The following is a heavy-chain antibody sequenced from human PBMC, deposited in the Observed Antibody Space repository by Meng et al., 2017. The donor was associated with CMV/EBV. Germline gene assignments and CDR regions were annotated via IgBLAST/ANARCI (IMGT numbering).Heavy chain of an antibody. V-gene: IGHV1-2*02. CDR2: INPNSGGT. J-gene: IGHJ5*02. CDR3: ARDSKYYYDSSGYYYVSWWFDP. Sequence: ASVKVSCKASGGTFSGYAISWVRQAPGQGLEWMGWINPNSGGTNYAQKFQGRVTMTRDTSISTAYMELSRLRSDDTAVYYCARDSKYYYDSSGYYYVSWWFDPWGQGTLVTVSS. D-gene: IGHD3-22*01. CDR1: GGTFSGYA.